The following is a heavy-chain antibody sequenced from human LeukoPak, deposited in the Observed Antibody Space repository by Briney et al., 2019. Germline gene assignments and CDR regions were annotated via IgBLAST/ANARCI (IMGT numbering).Heavy chain of an antibody. CDR1: GFTFSSYG. CDR3: AKSHRAYCSGGTCLGLDAFDI. J-gene: IGHJ3*02. CDR2: ISYDGSNK. Sequence: GGSLRLSCAASGFTFSSYGMHWVRQAPGKGLEWVAVISYDGSNKYYADSVKGRFTISRDNSKNTLYLQMNSLRAEDTSVYYCAKSHRAYCSGGTCLGLDAFDIWGQGTMVTVSS. V-gene: IGHV3-30*18. D-gene: IGHD2-15*01.